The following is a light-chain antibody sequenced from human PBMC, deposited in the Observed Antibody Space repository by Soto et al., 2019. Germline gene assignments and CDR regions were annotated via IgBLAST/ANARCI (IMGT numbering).Light chain of an antibody. J-gene: IGKJ1*01. CDR2: DXS. Sequence: SKMTQSPSTLAASLGDRVTLPXRASQSSGRFFAWYQQQRGXAPKXXXYDXSTLQSGVPSRFSASGSGTEFALTISSLQPDDFEVYYCQQYNRYAGTFGQGTKVDIK. CDR3: QQYNRYAGT. V-gene: IGKV1-5*01. CDR1: QSSGRF.